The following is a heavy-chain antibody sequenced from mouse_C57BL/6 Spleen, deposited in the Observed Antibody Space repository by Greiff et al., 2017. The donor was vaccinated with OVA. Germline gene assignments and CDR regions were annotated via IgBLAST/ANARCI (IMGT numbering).Heavy chain of an antibody. V-gene: IGHV5-6*01. CDR2: ISSGGSYT. CDR1: GFTFSSYG. Sequence: DVHLVESGGDLVKPGGSLKLSCAASGFTFSSYGMSWVRQTPDKRLEWVATISSGGSYTYYPDSVKGRFTISRDNAKNTLYLQMSSLKSEDTAMYYCARQCHYQFAYWGQGTLVTVSA. CDR3: ARQCHYQFAY. J-gene: IGHJ3*01. D-gene: IGHD1-2*01.